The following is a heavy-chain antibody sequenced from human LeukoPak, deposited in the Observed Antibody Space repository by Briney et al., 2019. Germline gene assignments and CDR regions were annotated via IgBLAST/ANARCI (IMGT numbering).Heavy chain of an antibody. V-gene: IGHV4-30-4*07. CDR2: VYYSGST. Sequence: PSETLSLTCTVSGGSISSVDYSWTWIRQPPGKGLEWLGYVYYSGSTYYNPSLKSRLTILVDTSMNYFSLKLSSVTAADTAVYYCARTTQSGRGSSDYWGQGTLVTVSS. J-gene: IGHJ4*02. D-gene: IGHD3-10*01. CDR3: ARTTQSGRGSSDY. CDR1: GGSISSVDYS.